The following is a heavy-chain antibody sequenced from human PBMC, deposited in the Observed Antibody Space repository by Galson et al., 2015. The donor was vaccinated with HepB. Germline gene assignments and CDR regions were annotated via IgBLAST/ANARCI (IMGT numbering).Heavy chain of an antibody. D-gene: IGHD6-19*01. J-gene: IGHJ3*02. CDR3: ARDISVKQWLVPGKI. CDR1: GYTFTSYA. V-gene: IGHV1-3*01. CDR2: INAGNGNT. Sequence: SVKVSCKASGYTFTSYAMHWVRQAPGQRFEWMGWINAGNGNTKYSQKFQGRVTITRDTSASTAYMELSSLRSEDTAVYYCARDISVKQWLVPGKIWGQGTMVTVSS.